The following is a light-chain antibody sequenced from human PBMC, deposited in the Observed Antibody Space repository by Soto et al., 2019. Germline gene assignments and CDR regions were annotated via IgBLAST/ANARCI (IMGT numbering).Light chain of an antibody. J-gene: IGKJ4*01. Sequence: EIVMTQSPATLSVSPGERATLSCRASQSISSNLAWYQQKPGQAPRLLMFRTSSRATGFPARFSGSGSGTEFHLTISSLQSEDFGVYYCQQYNNWPRPTFGGGTKVEIK. CDR1: QSISSN. V-gene: IGKV3-15*01. CDR3: QQYNNWPRPT. CDR2: RTS.